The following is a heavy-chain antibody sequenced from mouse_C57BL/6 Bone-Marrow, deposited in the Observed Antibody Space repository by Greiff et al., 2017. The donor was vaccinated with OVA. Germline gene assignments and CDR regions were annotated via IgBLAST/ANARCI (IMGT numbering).Heavy chain of an antibody. CDR3: TTLYDGYLFAY. V-gene: IGHV14-4*01. D-gene: IGHD2-3*01. J-gene: IGHJ3*01. CDR1: GFNIKDDY. Sequence: VQLKESGAELLRPGASVKLSCTASGFNIKDDYMHWVKQRPEQGLEWIGWIDPENGDTEYASKFQGKATITADTSSNTAYLQLSSLTSEDTAVYYCTTLYDGYLFAYWGQGTLVTVSA. CDR2: IDPENGDT.